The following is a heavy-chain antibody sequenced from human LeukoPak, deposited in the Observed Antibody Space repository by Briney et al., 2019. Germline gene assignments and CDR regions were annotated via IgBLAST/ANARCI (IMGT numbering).Heavy chain of an antibody. J-gene: IGHJ4*02. D-gene: IGHD4-23*01. CDR1: GFTFSSYG. Sequence: GGSLRLSCAASGFTFSSYGMHWVRQAPGEGLEWVAFIRYDGSNKYYADSVKGRFTISRDNAKNSLYLQMNSLRAEDTAVYYCARDRASVADYWGQGTLVTVSS. V-gene: IGHV3-30*02. CDR2: IRYDGSNK. CDR3: ARDRASVADY.